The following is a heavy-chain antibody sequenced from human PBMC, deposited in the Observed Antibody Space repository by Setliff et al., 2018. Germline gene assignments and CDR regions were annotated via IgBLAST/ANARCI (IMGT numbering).Heavy chain of an antibody. Sequence: PLETLSLTCTVSGDSLTSGPYYWTWVRQPAGKGLEWIGHIYSEGTTNYNPSLRSRVTMSVDTSKKQFSLDLRSVTATDTAVYHCVRHGYTNYLNWFDPWSQGTLVTVSS. CDR1: GDSLTSGPYY. D-gene: IGHD3-16*01. CDR2: IYSEGTT. V-gene: IGHV4-61*09. J-gene: IGHJ5*02. CDR3: VRHGYTNYLNWFDP.